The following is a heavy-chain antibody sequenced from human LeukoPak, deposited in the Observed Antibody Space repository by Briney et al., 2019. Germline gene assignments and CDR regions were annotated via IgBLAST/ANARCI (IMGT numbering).Heavy chain of an antibody. V-gene: IGHV3-66*01. CDR3: ARDRGRGGYYDSSGFDY. Sequence: ETLSLTCTVSGGSISSYYWSWIRQPAGKGLEWVSVIYSGGSTYYADSVKGRFTISRDNSKNTLYLQMNSLRAEDTAVYYCARDRGRGGYYDSSGFDYWGQGTLVTVSS. J-gene: IGHJ4*02. D-gene: IGHD3-22*01. CDR1: GGSISSYY. CDR2: IYSGGST.